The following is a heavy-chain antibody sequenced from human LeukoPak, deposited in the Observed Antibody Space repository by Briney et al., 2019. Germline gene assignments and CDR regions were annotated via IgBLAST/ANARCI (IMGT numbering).Heavy chain of an antibody. CDR2: IWYDGSNK. CDR3: VAKTFDM. Sequence: GGSLRLSCAASGFTFNNYGMHWVRQAPGRGLDWVALIWYDGSNKYYADSVKGRFTISRDNSKNTLYLQMNSLRVEDTALYYCVAKTFDMWGQGTMVTVSS. V-gene: IGHV3-33*01. CDR1: GFTFNNYG. J-gene: IGHJ3*02.